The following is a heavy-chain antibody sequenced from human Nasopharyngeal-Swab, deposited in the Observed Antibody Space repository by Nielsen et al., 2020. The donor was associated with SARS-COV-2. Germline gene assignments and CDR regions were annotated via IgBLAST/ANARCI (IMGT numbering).Heavy chain of an antibody. CDR3: ATPCNSYGYRGPFDY. CDR2: ISYDGSNK. CDR1: GLTFSSYG. V-gene: IGHV3-30*03. J-gene: IGHJ4*02. D-gene: IGHD3-16*01. Sequence: GESLKISCAASGLTFSSYGMHWVRQAPGKGLEWVAVISYDGSNKYYADSVKGRFTISRDNSKNTLYLQMNSLRAEDTAVYYCATPCNSYGYRGPFDYWGQGTLVTVSS.